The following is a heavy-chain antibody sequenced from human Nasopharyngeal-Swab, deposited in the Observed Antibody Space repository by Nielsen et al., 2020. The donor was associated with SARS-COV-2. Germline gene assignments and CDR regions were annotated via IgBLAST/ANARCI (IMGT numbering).Heavy chain of an antibody. Sequence: LRLSCTVSGGSISFGSYYWIWIRQPAGKGLEWIGRIYSSGSTNYKPSLKSRVTISVDTSKNQFSLNLSSVTAADTAVYYCGRGACSITTCYENVDVWGQGTTVTVSS. D-gene: IGHD2-2*01. CDR3: GRGACSITTCYENVDV. J-gene: IGHJ6*02. CDR2: IYSSGST. V-gene: IGHV4-61*02. CDR1: GGSISFGSYY.